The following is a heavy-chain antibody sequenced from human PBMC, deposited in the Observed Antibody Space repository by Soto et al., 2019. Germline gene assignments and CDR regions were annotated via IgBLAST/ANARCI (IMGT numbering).Heavy chain of an antibody. Sequence: QVQLVESGGDLVKPGGSLRLSCAASGFTFSDYYMSWIRQAPGKGLEWVSYISSSSSYTNYADSVKGRFTISRDNAKNSLYLQMNSLRAEDTAVYYCARVPWFGGNGIDYWGQGTLVTVSS. CDR1: GFTFSDYY. D-gene: IGHD3-10*01. CDR3: ARVPWFGGNGIDY. J-gene: IGHJ4*02. V-gene: IGHV3-11*06. CDR2: ISSSSSYT.